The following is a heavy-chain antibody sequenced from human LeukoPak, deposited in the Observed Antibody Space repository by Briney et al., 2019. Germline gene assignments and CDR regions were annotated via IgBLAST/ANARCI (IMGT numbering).Heavy chain of an antibody. J-gene: IGHJ5*02. Sequence: RSGESLKISCKGSGYSFTSYWIGWVRQMPGKGLAWMGIIYPGDSDTRYSPSFQGQVTVSADKSISTAYLQWSSLKASDTAMYYCARHVELVRGKYNWFDPWGQGTLVTVSS. CDR3: ARHVELVRGKYNWFDP. CDR1: GYSFTSYW. V-gene: IGHV5-51*01. D-gene: IGHD3-10*01. CDR2: IYPGDSDT.